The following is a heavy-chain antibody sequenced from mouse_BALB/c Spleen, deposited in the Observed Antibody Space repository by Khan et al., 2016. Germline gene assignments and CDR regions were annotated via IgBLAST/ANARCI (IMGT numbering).Heavy chain of an antibody. J-gene: IGHJ2*01. Sequence: QVQLQQSGAELMKPGASVKISCKATGYTFSSYWIEWVKQRPGHGLEWIGEILPGSGSTNYNEKFRGKATFTADTSSNTAYMQLSSLTSEDSAVHYSARTGRRGYFDYWGQGTTLTGSS. CDR2: ILPGSGST. V-gene: IGHV1-9*01. CDR3: ARTGRRGYFDY. D-gene: IGHD3-1*01. CDR1: GYTFSSYW.